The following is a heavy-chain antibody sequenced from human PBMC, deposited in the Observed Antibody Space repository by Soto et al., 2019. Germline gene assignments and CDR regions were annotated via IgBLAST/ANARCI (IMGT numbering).Heavy chain of an antibody. J-gene: IGHJ4*02. CDR3: AKGKANTVFGVDTLFDY. CDR1: GFTFSSYA. CDR2: ISGSGGYT. D-gene: IGHD3-3*01. Sequence: GGSLRLSCAASGFTFSSYAMSWVRQAPGKGLEWVSTISGSGGYTYYPDSVKGRFTISRDNSRNTLSLQMNSLRADASAVYYCAKGKANTVFGVDTLFDYWGQGAMVTV. V-gene: IGHV3-23*01.